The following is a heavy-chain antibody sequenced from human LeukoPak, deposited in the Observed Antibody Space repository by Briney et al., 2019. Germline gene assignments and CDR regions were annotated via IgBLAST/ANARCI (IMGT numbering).Heavy chain of an antibody. CDR1: GFTFSSFA. D-gene: IGHD3-16*02. Sequence: QSGGSLRLSCAASGFTFSSFAMSWVRQAPGKGLEWVSSISGSGESTYYADYVKGRFTVSRDNSKNPLNLQLNSLRAEDTAVYYCAKDAIGQYRPYYFDCWGQGTLVTVSS. V-gene: IGHV3-23*01. J-gene: IGHJ4*02. CDR2: ISGSGEST. CDR3: AKDAIGQYRPYYFDC.